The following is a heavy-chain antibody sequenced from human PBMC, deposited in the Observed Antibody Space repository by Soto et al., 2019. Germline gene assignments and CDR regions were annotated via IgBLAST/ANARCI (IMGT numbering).Heavy chain of an antibody. D-gene: IGHD5-12*01. Sequence: PSETLSLTCTVSGGSISSGDYYWSWIRQPPGKGLEWIGYIYYSGSTYYNPSLKSRVTISVDTSKNQFSLKLSSVTAADTAVYYCASIYSGYDLRYYFDYWGQGTLVTVS. J-gene: IGHJ4*02. CDR2: IYYSGST. CDR3: ASIYSGYDLRYYFDY. V-gene: IGHV4-30-4*01. CDR1: GGSISSGDYY.